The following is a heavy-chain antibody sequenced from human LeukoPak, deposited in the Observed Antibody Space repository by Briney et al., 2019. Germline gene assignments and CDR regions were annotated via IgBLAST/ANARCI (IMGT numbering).Heavy chain of an antibody. CDR2: IYSGGST. D-gene: IGHD3-3*01. V-gene: IGHV3-NL1*01. J-gene: IGHJ3*02. CDR1: GFTFSSYS. Sequence: GGSLRLSCAASGFTFSSYSMNWVRQAPGKGLEWVSVIYSGGSTYYADSVKGRFTISRDNSKNTLYLQMNSLRAEDTAVYYCAKDGDFWSGYAFDIWGQGTMVTVSS. CDR3: AKDGDFWSGYAFDI.